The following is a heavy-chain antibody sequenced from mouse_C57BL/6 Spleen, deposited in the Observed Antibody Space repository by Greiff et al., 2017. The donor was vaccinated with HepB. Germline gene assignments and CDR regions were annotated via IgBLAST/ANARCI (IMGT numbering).Heavy chain of an antibody. D-gene: IGHD2-10*02. CDR1: GFNFKDDY. V-gene: IGHV14-4*01. J-gene: IGHJ3*01. CDR2: IDPENGDT. CDR3: TTPYGCY. Sequence: VQLQQSGAELVRPGASVKLSCTASGFNFKDDYMHWVKQRPEQGLEWIGWIDPENGDTEYASKFQGKATITADTSSNTANLQLSSLTSEDAAVYYCTTPYGCYWGQGTLVTVSA.